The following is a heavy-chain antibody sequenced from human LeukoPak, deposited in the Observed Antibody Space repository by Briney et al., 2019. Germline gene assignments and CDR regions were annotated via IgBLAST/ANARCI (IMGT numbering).Heavy chain of an antibody. Sequence: GGSLRLSCAASGFTFSSYGMHWVRQAPGKGLEWVAVIRDDGSNKYYADSVKGRFTISRDNSKNTLYLQMNRLRAEDTAVYYWANTGKRYCSGGNCYSGILVFFDYWGQGTLVTVSS. CDR2: IRDDGSNK. CDR3: ANTGKRYCSGGNCYSGILVFFDY. D-gene: IGHD2-15*01. CDR1: GFTFSSYG. V-gene: IGHV3-30*02. J-gene: IGHJ4*02.